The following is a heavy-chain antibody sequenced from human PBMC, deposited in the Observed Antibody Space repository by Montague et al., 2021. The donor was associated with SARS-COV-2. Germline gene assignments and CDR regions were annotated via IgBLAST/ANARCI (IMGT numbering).Heavy chain of an antibody. CDR2: IWYDGSNS. CDR3: AREKKEVQMDY. V-gene: IGHV3-33*01. Sequence: SLRLSCAASGFSFSDYAMHWVRQAPGLALEWVAVIWYDGSNSYYADSVKGRFTTSRDNSKNAVYLQMNSLTADDTAIYYCAREKKEVQMDYWGLGTLVTVSS. J-gene: IGHJ4*02. CDR1: GFSFSDYA. D-gene: IGHD5-24*01.